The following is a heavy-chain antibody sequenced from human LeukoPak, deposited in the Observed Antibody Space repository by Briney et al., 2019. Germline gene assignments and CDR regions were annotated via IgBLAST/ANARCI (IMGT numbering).Heavy chain of an antibody. CDR3: ARAYEYGWFDP. CDR2: INPKTGAT. Sequence: ASVKVSCKASGYTFTDYFLHWLRQAPGQGLEWMGWINPKTGATNYAQRFQGRVTMTRDSSITTGNMELNRLTSDDTALYYCARAYEYGWFDPWGQGTPVTVSS. J-gene: IGHJ5*02. D-gene: IGHD3-16*01. CDR1: GYTFTDYF. V-gene: IGHV1-2*02.